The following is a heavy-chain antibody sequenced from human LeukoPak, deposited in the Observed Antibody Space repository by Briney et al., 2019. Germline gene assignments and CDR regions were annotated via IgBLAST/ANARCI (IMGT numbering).Heavy chain of an antibody. D-gene: IGHD3-3*01. CDR2: IKSKTDGGTT. J-gene: IGHJ4*02. V-gene: IGHV3-15*01. Sequence: GGSLRLSCAASGFTFSNAWMSWGRQAPGRGLEWVGRIKSKTDGGTTDYAAPVKGRFTISRDDSKNTLYLQMNSLKTEDTAVYYCTTDPDSTYYDLWSGYSPIDYWGQGTLVTVSS. CDR3: TTDPDSTYYDLWSGYSPIDY. CDR1: GFTFSNAW.